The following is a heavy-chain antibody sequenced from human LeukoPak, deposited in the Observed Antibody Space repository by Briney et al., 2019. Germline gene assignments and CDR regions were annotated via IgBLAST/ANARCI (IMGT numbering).Heavy chain of an antibody. Sequence: SETLSLTCAVYGGSFSGYYWSWIRQPPGKGLEWIGYIYYSGSTNYNPSLKSRVTISVDTSKNQFSLKLSSVTAADTAVYYCARGGGSFDYWGQGTLVTVSS. D-gene: IGHD5-24*01. J-gene: IGHJ4*02. CDR3: ARGGGSFDY. CDR1: GGSFSGYY. CDR2: IYYSGST. V-gene: IGHV4-59*08.